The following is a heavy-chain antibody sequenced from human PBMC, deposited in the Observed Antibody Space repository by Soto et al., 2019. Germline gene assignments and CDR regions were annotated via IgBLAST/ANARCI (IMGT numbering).Heavy chain of an antibody. V-gene: IGHV4-39*01. J-gene: IGHJ4*02. CDR3: ASSGYSYGRLDY. Sequence: SETLSLTCTVSGDSISSNSYFWAWIRQPPGKGLEWIGSIYYSGTTYYNPSLKSRVTISVDRSKKQFSLKLSSVTAADTAVYYCASSGYSYGRLDYWGQGTLVTVSS. CDR1: GDSISSNSYF. D-gene: IGHD5-18*01. CDR2: IYYSGTT.